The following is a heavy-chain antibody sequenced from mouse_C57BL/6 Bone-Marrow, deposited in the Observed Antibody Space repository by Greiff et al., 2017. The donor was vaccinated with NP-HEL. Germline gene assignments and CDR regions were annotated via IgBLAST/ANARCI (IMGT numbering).Heavy chain of an antibody. CDR3: ARRHSNYGSSPWFAY. J-gene: IGHJ3*01. CDR2: IYPRSGNT. Sequence: VQLQESGAELARPGASVKLSCKASGYTFTSYGISWVKQRTGQGLEWIGEIYPRSGNTYYNEKFKGKATLTADKSSSTAYMELRSLTSEDSAVYFCARRHSNYGSSPWFAYWGQGTLVTVSA. V-gene: IGHV1-81*01. D-gene: IGHD1-1*01. CDR1: GYTFTSYG.